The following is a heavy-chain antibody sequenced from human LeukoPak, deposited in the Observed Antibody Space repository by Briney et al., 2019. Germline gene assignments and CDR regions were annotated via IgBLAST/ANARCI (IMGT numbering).Heavy chain of an antibody. CDR2: IYTSGST. J-gene: IGHJ4*02. CDR3: ARLHGDYYDSSGYYDY. V-gene: IGHV4-4*07. D-gene: IGHD3-22*01. Sequence: SETLSLTCTVSGGSISSYYWSWIRQPAGKGLEWIGRIYTSGSTNYNPSLKSRVTISVDTSKNQFSLKLSSVTAADTAVYYCARLHGDYYDSSGYYDYWGQGTLVTVSS. CDR1: GGSISSYY.